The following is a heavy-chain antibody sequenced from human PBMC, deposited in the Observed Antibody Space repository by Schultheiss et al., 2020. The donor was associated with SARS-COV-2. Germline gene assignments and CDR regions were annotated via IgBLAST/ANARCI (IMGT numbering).Heavy chain of an antibody. CDR3: ARDVRGGLDV. J-gene: IGHJ6*02. V-gene: IGHV4-34*10. D-gene: IGHD6-6*01. CDR1: GGSVNGYS. Sequence: SETLSLTCAVRGGSVNGYSWAWIRQAPGKGFEWIGEVNHIGDTAYSASLKSRLIISLDRSQSHISLKMVSLTAADAAVYFCARDVRGGLDVWGQGTTVTVSS. CDR2: VNHIGDT.